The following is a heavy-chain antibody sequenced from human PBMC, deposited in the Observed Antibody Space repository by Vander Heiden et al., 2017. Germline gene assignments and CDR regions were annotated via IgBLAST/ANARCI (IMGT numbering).Heavy chain of an antibody. CDR2: IYHSGST. J-gene: IGHJ5*02. D-gene: IGHD3-10*01. CDR3: ARDIKPRNNELLWFGELLGRLGGWFDP. CDR1: GGSISSSNW. Sequence: QVQLQESGPGLVKPSGTLSLTCAVSGGSISSSNWWSWVRQPPGKGLEWIGEIYHSGSTNYNPSLKSRVTISVDKSKNQFSLKLSSVTAADTAVYYCARDIKPRNNELLWFGELLGRLGGWFDPWGQGTLVTVSS. V-gene: IGHV4-4*02.